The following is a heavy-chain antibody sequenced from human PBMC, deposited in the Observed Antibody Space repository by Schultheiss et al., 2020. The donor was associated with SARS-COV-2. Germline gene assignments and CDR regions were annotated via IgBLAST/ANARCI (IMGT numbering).Heavy chain of an antibody. J-gene: IGHJ6*02. CDR3: ARGDDQLLLDYYYYYGMDV. D-gene: IGHD2-2*01. Sequence: ASVKVSCKASGYTFTGYYMHWVRQAPGQGLEWMGWINPNSGGTNYAQKFQGRVTMTRDTSISTAYMELSRLRSDDTAVYYCARGDDQLLLDYYYYYGMDVWGQGTTVTVSS. CDR2: INPNSGGT. CDR1: GYTFTGYY. V-gene: IGHV1-2*02.